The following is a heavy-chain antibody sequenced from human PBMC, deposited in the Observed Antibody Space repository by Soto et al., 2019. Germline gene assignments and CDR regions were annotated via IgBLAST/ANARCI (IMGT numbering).Heavy chain of an antibody. Sequence: SETLSITCAVYGGSFSRYSWRRIRQPPGKGLEWIGEINHSGSTNYNPSLKSRVTISVDTSKNQFSLKLSSVTAAGTAVYYCARGPRGRAARLWNYYGMDVCGQGTTVT. V-gene: IGHV4-34*01. CDR1: GGSFSRYS. J-gene: IGHJ6*02. D-gene: IGHD6-6*01. CDR2: INHSGST. CDR3: ARGPRGRAARLWNYYGMDV.